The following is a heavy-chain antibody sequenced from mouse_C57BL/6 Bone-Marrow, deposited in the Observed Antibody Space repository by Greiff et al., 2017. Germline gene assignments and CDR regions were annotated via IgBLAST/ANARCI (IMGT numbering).Heavy chain of an antibody. D-gene: IGHD4-1*01. J-gene: IGHJ1*03. Sequence: VQLQQPGAELVKPGASVKLSCKASGYTFTSYWMHWVKQRPGQGLEWIGMIHPNSGSTNYNEKFKSKATLTVDKSSSTAYMQLSSLTSEDSAVYYCARRWTGTGPWYFDVWGTGTTVTVSS. V-gene: IGHV1-64*01. CDR3: ARRWTGTGPWYFDV. CDR1: GYTFTSYW. CDR2: IHPNSGST.